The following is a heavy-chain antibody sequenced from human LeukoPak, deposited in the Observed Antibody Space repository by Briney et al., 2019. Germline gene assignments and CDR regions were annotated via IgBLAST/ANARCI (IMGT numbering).Heavy chain of an antibody. Sequence: GASVKVSCTASGYTFTNYGLNWVRQAPGQGLEWMGWINTKTGNPKYAQGFTGRFVFSLDTSVTTAYLQISSLEAEDTAVYYCARGAGETAMVTNFDYWGQGTLVTVSS. J-gene: IGHJ4*02. CDR1: GYTFTNYG. D-gene: IGHD5-18*01. CDR2: INTKTGNP. V-gene: IGHV7-4-1*02. CDR3: ARGAGETAMVTNFDY.